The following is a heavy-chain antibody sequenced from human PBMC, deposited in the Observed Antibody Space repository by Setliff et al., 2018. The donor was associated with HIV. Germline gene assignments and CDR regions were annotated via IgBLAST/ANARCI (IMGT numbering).Heavy chain of an antibody. V-gene: IGHV4-61*02. D-gene: IGHD6-13*01. CDR1: GGSMSSGSYF. J-gene: IGHJ6*03. CDR2: IYTSGST. Sequence: SETLSLTCTVSGGSMSSGSYFWSWIRQPAGKGLEWIGRIYTSGSTDYNPSLKSRLTISVDTPKNQLSLKLTSVTAADTAVYYCVRGGYSSTWYYYYYMDVWGKGTTVTVSS. CDR3: VRGGYSSTWYYYYYMDV.